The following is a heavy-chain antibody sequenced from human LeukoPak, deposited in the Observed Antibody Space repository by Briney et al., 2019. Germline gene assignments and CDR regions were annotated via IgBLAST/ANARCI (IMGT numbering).Heavy chain of an antibody. J-gene: IGHJ4*02. V-gene: IGHV4-39*01. CDR1: GGSISSSSYY. Sequence: PSETLSLTCTVSGGSISSSSYYWGWIRQPPGKGLEWIGSIYYSGSTYYNPSLKSRVTISVDTSKNQFSLKLSSVTAADTAAYYCASSYSGYFRAPRIDYWGQGTLVTVSS. D-gene: IGHD5-12*01. CDR2: IYYSGST. CDR3: ASSYSGYFRAPRIDY.